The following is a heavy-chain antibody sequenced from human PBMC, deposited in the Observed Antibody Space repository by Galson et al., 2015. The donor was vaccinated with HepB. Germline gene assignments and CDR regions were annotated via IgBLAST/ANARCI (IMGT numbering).Heavy chain of an antibody. J-gene: IGHJ4*02. V-gene: IGHV1-3*01. D-gene: IGHD2-15*01. CDR2: INAGNGNT. CDR3: ARGGDCSGGSCYFFDY. Sequence: SVKVSCKASGYTFTSYAMHWVRQAPGQRLEWMGWINAGNGNTKYSQKFQGRVTITRDTSASTAYMELGSLRSEDTAVYYCARGGDCSGGSCYFFDYWGQGTLVTVSS. CDR1: GYTFTSYA.